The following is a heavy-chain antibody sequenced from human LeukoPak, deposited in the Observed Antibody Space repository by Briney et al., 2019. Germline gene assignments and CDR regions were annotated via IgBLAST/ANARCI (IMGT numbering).Heavy chain of an antibody. V-gene: IGHV4-4*09. D-gene: IGHD3-22*01. CDR1: GGSISSYY. CDR3: ARRESDDSSGYYSYYFDY. Sequence: PSETLSLTCTVYGGSISSYYWSWLRQPPGKGLEWVGYIYTSGSTNYNPSLESRVTISVDTSKNHFSLKLSSVTAADTAVYYCARRESDDSSGYYSYYFDYWGQGTLVTVSS. CDR2: IYTSGST. J-gene: IGHJ4*02.